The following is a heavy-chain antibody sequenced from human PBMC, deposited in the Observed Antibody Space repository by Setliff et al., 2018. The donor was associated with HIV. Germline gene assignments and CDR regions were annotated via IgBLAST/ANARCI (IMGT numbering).Heavy chain of an antibody. J-gene: IGHJ2*01. CDR3: AKSIVVVTARWYFGL. Sequence: QAGGSLRLSCAASGFRISNYVMTWVRQAPGKGLDWVSGISSSGGSTYYADSVKGRFTISRDNSKNTLYLQMSSLRDEDTAVYYCAKSIVVVTARWYFGLWGRGTLVTVSS. CDR2: ISSSGGST. V-gene: IGHV3-23*01. CDR1: GFRISNYV. D-gene: IGHD2-21*02.